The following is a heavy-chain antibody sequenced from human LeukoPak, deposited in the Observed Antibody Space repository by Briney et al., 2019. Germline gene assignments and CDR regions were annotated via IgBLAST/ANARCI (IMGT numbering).Heavy chain of an antibody. Sequence: GGSLRLSCAATGFTFSDYYMSWIRQAPGKGLEWVSYISSGRTYTNYADSVQGRFTISRDNDKNSLYLQMNSLRAEDTAVYYCARDLRNYPYGAFDIWGQGTMVTVSS. CDR3: ARDLRNYPYGAFDI. D-gene: IGHD1-7*01. CDR1: GFTFSDYY. J-gene: IGHJ3*02. CDR2: ISSGRTYT. V-gene: IGHV3-11*06.